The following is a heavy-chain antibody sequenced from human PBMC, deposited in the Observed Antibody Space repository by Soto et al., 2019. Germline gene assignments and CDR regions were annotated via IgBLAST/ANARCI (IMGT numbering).Heavy chain of an antibody. J-gene: IGHJ4*02. V-gene: IGHV3-30-3*01. CDR2: ISYDGSNK. Sequence: QVQLVESGGGVVQPGRSLRLSCAASGFTFSSYAMHWVRQAPGKGLEWVAVISYDGSNKYYADSVKGRFTISRDNSKNTGYQPMNSLRVEDSGVYDGEREGPRWSVDDWGRGTLVTVA. D-gene: IGHD2-15*01. CDR1: GFTFSSYA. CDR3: EREGPRWSVDD.